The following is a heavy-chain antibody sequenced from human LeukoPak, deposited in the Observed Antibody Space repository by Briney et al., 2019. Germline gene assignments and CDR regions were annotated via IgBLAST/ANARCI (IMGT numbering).Heavy chain of an antibody. CDR1: GFTFRNYA. J-gene: IGHJ4*02. CDR2: ISYEGSNK. D-gene: IGHD3-10*01. V-gene: IGHV3-30*18. Sequence: PGGSLRLSCAASGFTFRNYAMLWVRQAPGKGLEWVGDISYEGSNKYYADSVKGRFTISRDNSKNTLYLQMNSLRTEDTAVYYCAKDTYDFGSGTYPPDYWGQGTLVTVSS. CDR3: AKDTYDFGSGTYPPDY.